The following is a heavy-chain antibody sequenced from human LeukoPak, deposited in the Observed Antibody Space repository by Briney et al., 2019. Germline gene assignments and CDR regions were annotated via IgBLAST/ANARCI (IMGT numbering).Heavy chain of an antibody. CDR3: ARHLSGVTGYTYGRGIDY. CDR1: GFTFSGSA. J-gene: IGHJ4*02. Sequence: GGSLRLPCAASGFTFSGSALLWVRQASGKGLEWVSYIRSYDCTIYYADSVKDRFTISRDNAKNSLYLQMNSLRAEDTAVYYCARHLSGVTGYTYGRGIDYWGQGTLVTVSS. CDR2: IRSYDCTI. V-gene: IGHV3-48*03. D-gene: IGHD5-18*01.